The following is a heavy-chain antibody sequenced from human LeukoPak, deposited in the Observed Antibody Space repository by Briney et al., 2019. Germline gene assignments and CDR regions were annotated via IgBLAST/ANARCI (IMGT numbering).Heavy chain of an antibody. J-gene: IGHJ6*02. D-gene: IGHD3-10*01. V-gene: IGHV3-30*18. CDR3: AKNYGSGAGAWYYGMDV. Sequence: PGGSLRLSCAASGFTFSSYGMHWVRQAPGKGLEWVAVISYDGSNKYYADSVKGRFTISRDNSKNTLYLQMNSLRAEDTAVYYCAKNYGSGAGAWYYGMDVWGQGTTVSVSS. CDR2: ISYDGSNK. CDR1: GFTFSSYG.